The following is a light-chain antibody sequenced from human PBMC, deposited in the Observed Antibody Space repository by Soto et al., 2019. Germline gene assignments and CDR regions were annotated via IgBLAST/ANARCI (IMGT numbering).Light chain of an antibody. CDR1: QDIRGA. Sequence: QLTQSPSSLSASVGDRGTITCRASQDIRGALAWYQQKPGKAPKLLIFDVSTLQSGVPSRFSGSGSGTDITLTISSLQPEDFGTYYCQQFNTYPITFGQGTRLEIK. CDR2: DVS. CDR3: QQFNTYPIT. V-gene: IGKV1-13*02. J-gene: IGKJ5*01.